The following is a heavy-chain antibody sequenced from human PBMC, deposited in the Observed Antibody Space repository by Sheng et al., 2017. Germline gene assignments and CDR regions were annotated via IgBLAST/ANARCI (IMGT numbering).Heavy chain of an antibody. Sequence: QVQLQQWGAGLLKPSETLSLTCAVYGGSFSGYYWSWIRQPPGKGLEWIGEINHSGSTNYNPSLKSRVTISVDTSKNQFSLKLSSVTAADTAVYYCARGGVPLTYYDFWSGYHFVGFDYWGQGTLVTVSS. CDR3: ARGGVPLTYYDFWSGYHFVGFDY. CDR2: INHSGST. D-gene: IGHD3-3*01. J-gene: IGHJ4*02. CDR1: GGSFSGYY. V-gene: IGHV4-34*01.